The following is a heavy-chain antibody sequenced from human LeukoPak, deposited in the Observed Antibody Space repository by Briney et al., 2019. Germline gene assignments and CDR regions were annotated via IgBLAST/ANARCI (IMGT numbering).Heavy chain of an antibody. CDR2: ISGSGTTT. CDR1: GFTFYSYA. Sequence: GGSLRLSCAASGFTFYSYAMTWVRQAPGKGLEWVSAISGSGTTTYYTDSVKGRFTISRDNSENTLYLQVNSLRAEGTAVYYCAKVDSGWYKGRFDYWGQGTLVTVSS. CDR3: AKVDSGWYKGRFDY. V-gene: IGHV3-23*01. D-gene: IGHD6-19*01. J-gene: IGHJ4*02.